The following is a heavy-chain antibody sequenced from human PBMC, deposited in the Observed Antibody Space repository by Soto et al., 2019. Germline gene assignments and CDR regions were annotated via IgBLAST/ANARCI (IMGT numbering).Heavy chain of an antibody. V-gene: IGHV1-2*02. CDR1: GYTFTGYH. J-gene: IGHJ5*02. D-gene: IGHD1-7*01. CDR2: INPNSGGT. Sequence: ASVKVSCKASGYTFTGYHMHWVRQAPGQGLEWMGWINPNSGGTNYAQKFQGRVTMTRDTSISTAYMELTRLRSDDTAVYYCARDHRITGTTCWFDPWGQGTQGTVSS. CDR3: ARDHRITGTTCWFDP.